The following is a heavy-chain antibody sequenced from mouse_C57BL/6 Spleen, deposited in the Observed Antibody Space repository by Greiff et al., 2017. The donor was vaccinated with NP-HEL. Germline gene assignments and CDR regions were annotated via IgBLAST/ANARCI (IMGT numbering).Heavy chain of an antibody. D-gene: IGHD2-3*01. CDR2: INPYNGDT. J-gene: IGHJ2*01. V-gene: IGHV1-20*01. CDR1: GYSFTGYF. Sequence: VQLKQSGPELVKPGDSVKISCKASGYSFTGYFMNWVMQSHGKSLEWIGRINPYNGDTFYNQKFKGKATLTVDKSSSTAHMELRSLTSEDSAVYYCARTHYDGYSGYFDYWGQGTTLTVSS. CDR3: ARTHYDGYSGYFDY.